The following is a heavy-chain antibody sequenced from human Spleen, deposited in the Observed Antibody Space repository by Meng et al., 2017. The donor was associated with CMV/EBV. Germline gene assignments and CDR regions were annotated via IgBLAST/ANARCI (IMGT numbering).Heavy chain of an antibody. CDR2: MRYDGTNE. CDR1: GFTFSHYG. J-gene: IGHJ6*02. CDR3: AKDTYSNYVYYYYGFDV. D-gene: IGHD4-11*01. Sequence: GESLKISCAASGFTFSHYGMHWVRQAPGKGLEWVAFMRYDGTNEYYADSVKGRFTIARDNSKNTLYLHMNSLRAEDTAVYYCAKDTYSNYVYYYYGFDVWGQGTTVTVSS. V-gene: IGHV3-30*02.